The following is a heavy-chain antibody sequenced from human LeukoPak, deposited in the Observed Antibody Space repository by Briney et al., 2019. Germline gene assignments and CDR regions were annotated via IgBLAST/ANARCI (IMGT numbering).Heavy chain of an antibody. CDR2: IIPIFGTA. CDR3: ARSGAMYYYDSSGDAFDN. D-gene: IGHD3-22*01. J-gene: IGHJ3*02. V-gene: IGHV1-69*05. CDR1: GGTFSSYA. Sequence: ASVKVSCKASGGTFSSYAISWVRQAPGQGLEWMGGIIPIFGTANYAQKFQGRVTITTDESTSTAYMELSSLRSEDTAVYYCARSGAMYYYDSSGDAFDNWGQGTMVTVSS.